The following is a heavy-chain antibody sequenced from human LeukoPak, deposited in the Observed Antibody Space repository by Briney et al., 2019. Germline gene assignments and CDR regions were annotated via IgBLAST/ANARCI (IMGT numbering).Heavy chain of an antibody. J-gene: IGHJ5*02. V-gene: IGHV4-59*08. CDR2: IYYSGST. CDR3: ARRGAYDWFDP. D-gene: IGHD3-16*01. CDR1: GGSISSYY. Sequence: SETLSLTCTVSGGSISSYYWSWIRQPPGKGLEWIGYIYYSGSTNYNPSLKSRVTISADTSKNQFSLKLSSVTAADTAVYYCARRGAYDWFDPWGQGTLVTVSS.